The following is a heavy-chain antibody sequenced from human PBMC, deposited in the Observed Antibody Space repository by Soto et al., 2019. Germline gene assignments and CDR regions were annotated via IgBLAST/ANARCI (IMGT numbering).Heavy chain of an antibody. Sequence: GFGPTLVNPTQTLTLTCTFSGFSLSTSGVGVGWIRQPPGKALEWLALIYWNDDKRYSPSLKSRLTITKDTSKNQVVLTMTNMDPVDTATYYCAHSIPRLRYFDWLFPGSGFLYYFDYWGQGTLVTVSS. J-gene: IGHJ4*02. CDR3: AHSIPRLRYFDWLFPGSGFLYYFDY. CDR1: GFSLSTSGVG. D-gene: IGHD3-9*01. V-gene: IGHV2-5*01. CDR2: IYWNDDK.